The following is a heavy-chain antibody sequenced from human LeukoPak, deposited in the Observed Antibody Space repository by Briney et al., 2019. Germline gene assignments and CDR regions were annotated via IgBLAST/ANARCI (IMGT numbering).Heavy chain of an antibody. Sequence: PGGSLRLSCAASGFTVGSNYMSWVRQAPGKGLEWVSVIYSGGSTYYADSVKGRFTISRDNSKNTLYLQMNSLRAEDTAVYYCARELSCSSTSCYSSFWFDPWGQGTLVTVSS. CDR3: ARELSCSSTSCYSSFWFDP. D-gene: IGHD2-2*01. CDR1: GFTVGSNY. V-gene: IGHV3-66*01. J-gene: IGHJ5*02. CDR2: IYSGGST.